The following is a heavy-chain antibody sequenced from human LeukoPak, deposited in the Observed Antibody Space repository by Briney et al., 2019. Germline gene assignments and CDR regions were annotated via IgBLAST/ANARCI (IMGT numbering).Heavy chain of an antibody. V-gene: IGHV3-23*01. D-gene: IGHD3-22*01. J-gene: IGHJ4*02. CDR1: GFTFSNYG. CDR2: ISGRGGST. Sequence: GGSLRLSCAASGFTFSNYGMSWVSQAPGKGLEWVSGISGRGGSTYYADSVKGRFTISRDNSKNTLYLQMNSLRPEDTAVYYCAKSSGINMIVVVITSFDYWGQGTLVTVSS. CDR3: AKSSGINMIVVVITSFDY.